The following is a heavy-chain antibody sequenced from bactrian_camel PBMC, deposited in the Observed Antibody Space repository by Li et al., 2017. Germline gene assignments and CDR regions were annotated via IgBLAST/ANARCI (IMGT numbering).Heavy chain of an antibody. CDR1: LYSSVPYC. V-gene: IGHV3S55*01. J-gene: IGHJ6*01. D-gene: IGHD7*01. CDR3: VAVNHFAPSHCGY. CDR2: VDQDENT. Sequence: HVQLVESGGGSVQAGGSLRLSCSTSLYSSVPYCMGWFRQAEGKEREGVATVDQDENTDYADSMKGRFIISKDNDKNTLYLQMDSLKPEDTAMYYCVAVNHFAPSHCGYWGQGTQVTVS.